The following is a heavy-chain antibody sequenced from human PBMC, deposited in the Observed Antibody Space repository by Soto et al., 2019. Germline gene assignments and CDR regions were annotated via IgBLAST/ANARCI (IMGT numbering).Heavy chain of an antibody. Sequence: ASVKVSCKASGYTFTGYYMHWGRQAPGQGLEWMGWINPNSGGTNYAQKFQGWVTMTRDTSISTAYMELSRLRSDDTAVYYCARDLNPLAAAGTRSRNWFDPWGQGTLVTVSS. CDR3: ARDLNPLAAAGTRSRNWFDP. D-gene: IGHD6-13*01. CDR1: GYTFTGYY. J-gene: IGHJ5*02. CDR2: INPNSGGT. V-gene: IGHV1-2*04.